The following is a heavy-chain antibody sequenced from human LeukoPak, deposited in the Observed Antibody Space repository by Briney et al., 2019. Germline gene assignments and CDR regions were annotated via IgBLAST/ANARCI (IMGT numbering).Heavy chain of an antibody. V-gene: IGHV1-69*13. CDR1: GGTFSSYA. Sequence: SVKVSCKASGGTFSSYAISWVRQAPGQGLEWMGGIIPIFGTANYAQKFQGRVTITADESTSTAYMELRSLRSDDTAIYYCARDLAWGKSNLNRSHTAWLDPWGQGTLVTVSS. CDR2: IIPIFGTA. D-gene: IGHD3-16*01. CDR3: ARDLAWGKSNLNRSHTAWLDP. J-gene: IGHJ5*02.